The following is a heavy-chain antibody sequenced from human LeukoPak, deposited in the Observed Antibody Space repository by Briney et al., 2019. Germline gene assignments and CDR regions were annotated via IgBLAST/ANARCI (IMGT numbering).Heavy chain of an antibody. Sequence: SVKVSCKASGGTFSFYAINWVRPAPGQGLKWMGRIIPTPGMANYAQKFQGRVTITADSSTSTAYMEVSSLRSEDTAVYYCARAVVVARGLMAYFDYWGQGTLVTVSS. CDR1: GGTFSFYA. CDR2: IIPTPGMA. CDR3: ARAVVVARGLMAYFDY. D-gene: IGHD3-10*01. V-gene: IGHV1-69*04. J-gene: IGHJ4*02.